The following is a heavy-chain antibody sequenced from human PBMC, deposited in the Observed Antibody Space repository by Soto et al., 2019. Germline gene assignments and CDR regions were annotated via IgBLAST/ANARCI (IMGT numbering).Heavy chain of an antibody. V-gene: IGHV1-2*04. CDR3: ARSRTVYSSSSVLGY. CDR1: GYTFTGYY. CDR2: INPNSGGT. Sequence: GASVKVSCKASGYTFTGYYMHWVRQAPGQGLEWMGWINPNSGGTNYAQKFQGWVTMTRDTSISTAYVELSRLRSDDTAVYYCARSRTVYSSSSVLGYWGQGTLVTVSS. J-gene: IGHJ4*02. D-gene: IGHD6-6*01.